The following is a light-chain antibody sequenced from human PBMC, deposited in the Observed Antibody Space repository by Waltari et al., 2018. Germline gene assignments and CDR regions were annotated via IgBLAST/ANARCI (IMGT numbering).Light chain of an antibody. V-gene: IGKV1-39*01. Sequence: DIQMTQSPSSLSASVGDRVTITCRASQSISIFLFWYQQKPEKAPQLLIYAASTLQSGVPSRFSGRGSGTDFTLTITSLQPEDFATYYCQQGHSTPRTFGQGTKVEIK. CDR1: QSISIF. CDR2: AAS. J-gene: IGKJ1*01. CDR3: QQGHSTPRT.